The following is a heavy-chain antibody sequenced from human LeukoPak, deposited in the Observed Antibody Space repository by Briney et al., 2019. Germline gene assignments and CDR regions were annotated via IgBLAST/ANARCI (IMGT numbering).Heavy chain of an antibody. CDR1: GGSIISYY. J-gene: IGHJ6*02. CDR3: ARALVARAYYYGMDV. V-gene: IGHV4-59*01. CDR2: IYYSGST. Sequence: PSETLSLTCTVSGGSIISYYWSWIRQPPGKGLEWIGYIYYSGSTNYNPSLKSRVTISVDTSKNQFSLKLSSVTAADTAVYYCARALVARAYYYGMDVWGQGTTVTVSS. D-gene: IGHD5-12*01.